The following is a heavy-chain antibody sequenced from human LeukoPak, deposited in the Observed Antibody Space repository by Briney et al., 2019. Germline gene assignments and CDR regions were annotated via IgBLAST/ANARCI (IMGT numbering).Heavy chain of an antibody. Sequence: PSQTLSLTCTVSGGSISSGSYYWSWIRQPAGKGLEWIGRIYTSGSTNYNPSLKSRVTISVDTSKNQFSLKLSSVTAADTAVYYCARDLRPGGQGAAAPEWFDPWGQGTLVTVSS. CDR3: ARDLRPGGQGAAAPEWFDP. D-gene: IGHD6-13*01. CDR2: IYTSGST. V-gene: IGHV4-61*02. CDR1: GGSISSGSYY. J-gene: IGHJ5*02.